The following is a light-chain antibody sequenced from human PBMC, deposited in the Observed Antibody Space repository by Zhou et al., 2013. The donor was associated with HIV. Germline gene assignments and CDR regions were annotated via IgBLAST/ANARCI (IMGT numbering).Light chain of an antibody. J-gene: IGKJ2*01. CDR1: QTLSNL. V-gene: IGKV1-5*03. Sequence: DIQMTQSPPTLSTSVGDRVTITCRASQTLSNLLAWYQQKPGKAPRLLIYQASSLESGVPLRFSGGGSGTEFTLTITGLQPDDFATYYCQQYISFPYTFGRGTKLEIK. CDR2: QAS. CDR3: QQYISFPYT.